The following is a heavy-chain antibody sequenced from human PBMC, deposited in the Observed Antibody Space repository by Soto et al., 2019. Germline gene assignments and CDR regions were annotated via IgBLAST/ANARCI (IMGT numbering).Heavy chain of an antibody. D-gene: IGHD6-13*01. V-gene: IGHV1-46*01. Sequence: QVQLVQSGAEVKKPGASVKVSCKASGYTFTSYYMHWVRQAPGQGLEWMGIINPSGGSTSYAQKFQGRVTMARDTSTSTVYMELSSLRSEDTAVYYCAMGFRQLVSNIQYDYWGQGTLVTVSS. CDR1: GYTFTSYY. CDR3: AMGFRQLVSNIQYDY. J-gene: IGHJ4*02. CDR2: INPSGGST.